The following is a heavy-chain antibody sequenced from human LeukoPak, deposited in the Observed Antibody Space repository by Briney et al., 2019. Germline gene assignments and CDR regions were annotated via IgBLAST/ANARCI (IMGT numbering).Heavy chain of an antibody. D-gene: IGHD2-2*01. Sequence: GGSLRLSCAASGFTFSSYAMAWVRQTPGRGLEWVSGISGSDDGTYYADSVKGRFTISRDNSKNTLYLQINSLRAEDTAVYYCAKRYSSSSWTAAFDSWGQGTLVTVSS. CDR1: GFTFSSYA. V-gene: IGHV3-23*01. J-gene: IGHJ4*02. CDR2: ISGSDDGT. CDR3: AKRYSSSSWTAAFDS.